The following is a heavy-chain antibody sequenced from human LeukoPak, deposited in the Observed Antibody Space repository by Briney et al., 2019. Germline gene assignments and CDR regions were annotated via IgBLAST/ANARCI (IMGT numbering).Heavy chain of an antibody. CDR1: GYTFTNNY. Sequence: ASVKVSCKASGYTFTNNYMHWVRQAPGQGLEWMGIINPSGDNTWYAQKFQGRVTLTRDMATSTDYMQVSSLRSEDTAVYYCARVRSTYYDFWSGYLNYYYYYMDVWGKGTTVTVSS. D-gene: IGHD3-3*01. CDR2: INPSGDNT. CDR3: ARVRSTYYDFWSGYLNYYYYYMDV. V-gene: IGHV1-46*01. J-gene: IGHJ6*03.